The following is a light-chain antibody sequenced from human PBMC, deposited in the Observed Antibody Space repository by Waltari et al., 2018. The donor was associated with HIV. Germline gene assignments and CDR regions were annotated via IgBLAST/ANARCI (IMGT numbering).Light chain of an antibody. Sequence: SYVLTQPPSVSVAPGQTARITCAGNKIGSESVHWYQQRPGQAPVVGIYHDRDRPSGIPERFSGSNSGNTATLTITRVEAGDEADYYCQLFQCCNNWVFGGGTKLTVL. CDR2: HDR. J-gene: IGLJ3*02. CDR3: QLFQCCNNWV. CDR1: KIGSES. V-gene: IGLV3-21*01.